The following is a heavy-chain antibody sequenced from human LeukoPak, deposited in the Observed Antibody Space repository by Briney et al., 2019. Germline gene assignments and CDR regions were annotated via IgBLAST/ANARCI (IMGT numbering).Heavy chain of an antibody. J-gene: IGHJ4*02. V-gene: IGHV3-30*02. CDR1: TFTFSSYG. CDR2: IRYDGSNK. Sequence: GGSLRLSCAASTFTFSSYGMHWVRQAPGKGLEWLAFIRYDGSNKYYADSVKGRFTISRDSSKNTLYLQMNSLRAEDTALYYCAKDRVGGYSFGSPADYWGQGTLVTVSS. CDR3: AKDRVGGYSFGSPADY. D-gene: IGHD5-18*01.